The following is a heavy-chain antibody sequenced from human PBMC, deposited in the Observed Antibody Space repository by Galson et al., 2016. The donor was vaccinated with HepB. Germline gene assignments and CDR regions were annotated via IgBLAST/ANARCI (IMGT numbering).Heavy chain of an antibody. Sequence: SLRLSCAAPGFTFSRHWMHWARQAPGKGLVWVSRIKGDGRHTVYADSVQGRFSISRDNAKNTLYLQMNSLRAEDTTVYYCARDNDGYSFEFWGQGTLVTVSS. CDR2: IKGDGRHT. CDR1: GFTFSRHW. CDR3: ARDNDGYSFEF. D-gene: IGHD5-18*01. V-gene: IGHV3-74*01. J-gene: IGHJ1*01.